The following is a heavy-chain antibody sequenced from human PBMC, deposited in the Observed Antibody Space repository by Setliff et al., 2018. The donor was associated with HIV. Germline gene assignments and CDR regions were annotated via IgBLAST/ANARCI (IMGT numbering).Heavy chain of an antibody. Sequence: LSLTCTVSGGSITNNNYLWSWVRQHPEKGLEWIAYIHHSGNAYYTPSLQSRATISVDTSKNQFSLKLNSVTAADTAVYYCARRAGSDYFTRFDYWGQGTLVTVSS. J-gene: IGHJ4*02. CDR2: IHHSGNA. V-gene: IGHV4-31*03. CDR3: ARRAGSDYFTRFDY. D-gene: IGHD3-10*01. CDR1: GGSITNNNYL.